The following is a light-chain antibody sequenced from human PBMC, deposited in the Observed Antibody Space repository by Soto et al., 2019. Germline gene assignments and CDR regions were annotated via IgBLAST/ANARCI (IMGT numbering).Light chain of an antibody. CDR1: SSDIGAYNY. CDR3: NSYSNTNTVV. Sequence: QSALTQAASVSGSPGQSITISCTGTSSDIGAYNYVSWYQQRPGKAPTLMIYAVSYRPSGISNRFSGSKSGNTASLTISGLQDEDEDDYCWNSYSNTNTVVFGGGTKVTVL. V-gene: IGLV2-14*01. J-gene: IGLJ2*01. CDR2: AVS.